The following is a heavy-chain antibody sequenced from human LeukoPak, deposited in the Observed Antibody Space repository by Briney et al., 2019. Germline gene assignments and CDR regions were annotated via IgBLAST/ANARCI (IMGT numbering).Heavy chain of an antibody. J-gene: IGHJ4*02. CDR2: ISGSGNSA. Sequence: GGSLRLSCSASGFTFSRHHMTWVRQAPGKGLEWVSGISGSGNSAYYADSVKGRFTISRDNSKNTLYLQMNSLRAEDTAVYYCAKVIRSSGWYVDYWGQGTLVTVSS. D-gene: IGHD6-19*01. V-gene: IGHV3-23*01. CDR3: AKVIRSSGWYVDY. CDR1: GFTFSRHH.